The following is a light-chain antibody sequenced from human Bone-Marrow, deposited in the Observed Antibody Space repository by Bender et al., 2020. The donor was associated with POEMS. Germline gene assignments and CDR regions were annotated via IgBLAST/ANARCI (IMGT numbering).Light chain of an antibody. CDR1: TRDLGGS. CDR2: GVD. V-gene: IGLV2-14*03. Sequence: QSVLTQPPSASGSPGQSITISCAETTRDLGGSVSWYQHRPGRAPRVIIYGVDKRPSRVSNRFSGSKSGTSASLAISGLQSEDEADYYCAAWEDSLNGWVFGGGTKLTVL. J-gene: IGLJ3*02. CDR3: AAWEDSLNGWV.